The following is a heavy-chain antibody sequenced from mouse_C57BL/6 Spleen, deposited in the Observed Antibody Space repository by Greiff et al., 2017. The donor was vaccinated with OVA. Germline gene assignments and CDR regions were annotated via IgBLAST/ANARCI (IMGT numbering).Heavy chain of an antibody. J-gene: IGHJ4*01. Sequence: EVQLQESGPELVKPGASVKMSCKASGYTFTDYNMHWVKQSHGKSLEWIGYINPNNGGTSYNQKFKGKATLTVNKSSSTAYMELRSLTSEDSAVYYGARDYYGSSPYYAMDYWGQGTSVTVSS. D-gene: IGHD1-1*01. CDR2: INPNNGGT. V-gene: IGHV1-22*01. CDR3: ARDYYGSSPYYAMDY. CDR1: GYTFTDYN.